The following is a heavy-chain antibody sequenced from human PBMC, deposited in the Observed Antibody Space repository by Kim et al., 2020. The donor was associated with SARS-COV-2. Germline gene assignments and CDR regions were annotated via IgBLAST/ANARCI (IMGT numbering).Heavy chain of an antibody. CDR2: IYSGGSST. D-gene: IGHD3-10*01. J-gene: IGHJ6*02. V-gene: IGHV3-23*03. Sequence: GGSLRLSCAASGFTFSSYAMSWVRQAPGKGLEWVSVIYSGGSSTYYADSVKGRFTISRDNSKNTLYLQMNSLRAEDTAIYYCAKLPPQLWFGELSPNYYYYGMDVWGQGTTVTVSS. CDR3: AKLPPQLWFGELSPNYYYYGMDV. CDR1: GFTFSSYA.